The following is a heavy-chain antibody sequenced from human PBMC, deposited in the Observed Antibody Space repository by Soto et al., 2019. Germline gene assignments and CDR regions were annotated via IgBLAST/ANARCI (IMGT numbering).Heavy chain of an antibody. J-gene: IGHJ4*02. CDR3: ARLGLYSCGSGSCYPGYFDC. CDR2: IYYSGST. CDR1: GGSISSYY. V-gene: IGHV4-59*01. Sequence: SETLSLTCTVSGGSISSYYWSWIRQPPGKGLEWIGYIYYSGSTNYNPSLKSRVTISVDTSKNQFSLKLSSVTAADTAVYYCARLGLYSCGSGSCYPGYFDCWGQGTLVTVSS. D-gene: IGHD3-10*01.